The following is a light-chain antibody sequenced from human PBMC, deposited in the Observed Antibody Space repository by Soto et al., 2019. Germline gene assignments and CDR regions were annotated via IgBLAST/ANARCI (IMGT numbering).Light chain of an antibody. CDR3: CSYAGSSPLYV. CDR2: EGS. V-gene: IGLV2-23*01. Sequence: QSALTQPASVSGSPGQSITISCTGPSSDVGSYNLVSWYQQHPGKAPKLMIYEGSKRPSGVSNRFSGSKSGNTASLTISGLXXEDXADYXCCSYAGSSPLYVFGTGTKVTVL. J-gene: IGLJ1*01. CDR1: SSDVGSYNL.